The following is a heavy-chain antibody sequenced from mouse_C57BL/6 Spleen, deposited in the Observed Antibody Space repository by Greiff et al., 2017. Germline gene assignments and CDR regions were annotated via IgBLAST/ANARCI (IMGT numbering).Heavy chain of an antibody. CDR1: GYAFSSSW. CDR2: IYPGDGDT. Sequence: VQLVESGPELVKPGASVKISCKASGYAFSSSWMNWVKQRPGKGLEWIGRIYPGDGDTNYNGKFKGKATLTADKSSSTAYMQLSSLTSEDSAVYFCASTVVDWYFDVWGTGTTVTVSS. CDR3: ASTVVDWYFDV. J-gene: IGHJ1*03. D-gene: IGHD1-1*01. V-gene: IGHV1-82*01.